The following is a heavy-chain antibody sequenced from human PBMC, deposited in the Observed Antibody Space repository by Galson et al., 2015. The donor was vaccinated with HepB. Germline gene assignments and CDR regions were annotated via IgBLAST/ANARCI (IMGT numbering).Heavy chain of an antibody. J-gene: IGHJ5*02. V-gene: IGHV5-51*01. CDR3: ARFSAAGFSLNWFDP. D-gene: IGHD1-14*01. CDR1: GYTFGHYW. CDR2: IYPDDSTV. Sequence: QSGAEVKKPGESLEISCRGSGYTFGHYWIGWVRQMPGKGLEWMGIIYPDDSTVRYSPSFQGQVTISADKSTATAYLEWSSLKASDTAMYFCARFSAAGFSLNWFDPWGQGTLVTVSS.